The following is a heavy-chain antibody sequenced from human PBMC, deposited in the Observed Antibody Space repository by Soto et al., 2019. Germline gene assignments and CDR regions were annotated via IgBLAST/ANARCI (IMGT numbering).Heavy chain of an antibody. V-gene: IGHV4-4*07. CDR2: IQHTGNT. CDR3: AKDVSSRRWFDP. CDR1: VASIRSYH. Sequence: SQTLSLTCSVSVASIRSYHWSFLRQPAGKGLEWSGRIQHTGNTNYNPSLKSRVTMSADTSKNQISLKMTSVTAADTAVYFCAKDVSSRRWFDPWGQGVRVTVSS. J-gene: IGHJ5*02. D-gene: IGHD3-16*01.